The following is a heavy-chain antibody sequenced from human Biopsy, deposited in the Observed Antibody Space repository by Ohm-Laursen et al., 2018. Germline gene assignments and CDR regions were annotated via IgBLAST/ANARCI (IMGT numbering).Heavy chain of an antibody. Sequence: TLSLTCTVSGDSISSYYWSWIRQPPGKGLECIGNINHSGSTNYNPSLKSRLTISVDTSKNQFSLKLSSVTAADTAVYYCARMDCSGGSCHYYSYGMDVWGQGTTVTVSS. CDR1: GDSISSYY. CDR2: INHSGST. V-gene: IGHV4-4*09. J-gene: IGHJ6*02. D-gene: IGHD2-15*01. CDR3: ARMDCSGGSCHYYSYGMDV.